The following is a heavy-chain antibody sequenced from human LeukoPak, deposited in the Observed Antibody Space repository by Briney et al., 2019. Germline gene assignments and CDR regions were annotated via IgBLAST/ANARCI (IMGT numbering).Heavy chain of an antibody. J-gene: IGHJ3*02. CDR3: ARDYSLAAVATFDI. V-gene: IGHV3-21*01. D-gene: IGHD6-13*01. CDR1: GFTFTSYC. CDR2: ISSSSSYI. Sequence: GGSLRLSCAASGFTFTSYCMNWVRQAPGKGLEWVSSISSSSSYISYADSVKGRFTISRENAKNSLYLQMNSLRAEDTAVYYCARDYSLAAVATFDIWGQGTMVTVSS.